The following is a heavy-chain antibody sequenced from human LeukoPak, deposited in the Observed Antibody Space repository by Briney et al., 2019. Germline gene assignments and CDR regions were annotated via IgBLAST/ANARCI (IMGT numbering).Heavy chain of an antibody. Sequence: GRSLRLSCAASGFTFSSYGMHWVRQAPGKGLEWVAVIWYDGSNKYYADSLKGRFTISRDNSKDTLYLQMNSLRAEDTAVYYCAKDYSSSYHNWFDPWGQGTLVTVSS. D-gene: IGHD6-13*01. V-gene: IGHV3-33*06. CDR3: AKDYSSSYHNWFDP. CDR1: GFTFSSYG. CDR2: IWYDGSNK. J-gene: IGHJ5*02.